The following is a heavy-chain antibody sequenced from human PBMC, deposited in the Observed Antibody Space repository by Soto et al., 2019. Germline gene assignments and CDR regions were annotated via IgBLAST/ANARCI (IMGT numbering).Heavy chain of an antibody. CDR1: GDTFTHYA. D-gene: IGHD3-16*01. J-gene: IGHJ5*02. Sequence: QVSLVQSGPEVKKPGSSVKVSCRASGDTFTHYAITWVRQARGQGLAWMGGITPRLGTTTYAQRFQGRLTLIADESSSTVYMQLTSLSSDDTAVYYCVRVEIADTMMIIAWFDPWGQGTLVTVTS. V-gene: IGHV1-69*01. CDR3: VRVEIADTMMIIAWFDP. CDR2: ITPRLGTT.